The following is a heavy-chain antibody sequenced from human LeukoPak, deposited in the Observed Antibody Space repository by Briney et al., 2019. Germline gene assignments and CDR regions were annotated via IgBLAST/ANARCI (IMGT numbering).Heavy chain of an antibody. CDR3: STDFGRSYFYFDF. CDR2: IRPETGEP. CDR1: GFGLSVLS. J-gene: IGHJ4*02. Sequence: ASVKVSCTISGFGLSVLSIHWMRQAPGKGLEWVGGIRPETGEPIFAQKFRGRVTITEDTFTDTGYLELRGLTSEDTAVYYCSTDFGRSYFYFDFWGQGTLVTVSS. V-gene: IGHV1-24*01. D-gene: IGHD3-10*01.